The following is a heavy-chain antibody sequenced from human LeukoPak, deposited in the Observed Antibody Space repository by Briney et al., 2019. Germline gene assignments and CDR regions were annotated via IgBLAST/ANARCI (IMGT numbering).Heavy chain of an antibody. CDR1: GYTFTSYY. Sequence: ASVKVSCKASGYTFTSYYMHWVRQAPGQRLEWMGLINPSGGSTGYAQKFQGRVTMTRDTSTGTVYMELSSLRSEDTAVYYCARDRYSGSSYGGVDQWGQGTLVSVSS. CDR3: ARDRYSGSSYGGVDQ. D-gene: IGHD1-26*01. J-gene: IGHJ4*02. CDR2: INPSGGST. V-gene: IGHV1-46*01.